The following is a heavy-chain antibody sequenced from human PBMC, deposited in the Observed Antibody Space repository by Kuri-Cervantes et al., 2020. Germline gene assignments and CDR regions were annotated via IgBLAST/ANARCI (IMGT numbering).Heavy chain of an antibody. CDR2: INPNSGGT. CDR1: GYTFTGYY. J-gene: IGHJ6*02. V-gene: IGHV1-2*02. Sequence: ASVNVSRKASGYTFTGYYMHWVRQAPGQGLEWMGWINPNSGGTNYAQTFQGRVTLTRDTSISTAYMELSRLRSDDTAVYYCARDMVKRYFDSTTDYYYYYGMDVWGQGTTVTVSS. CDR3: ARDMVKRYFDSTTDYYYYYGMDV. D-gene: IGHD3-9*01.